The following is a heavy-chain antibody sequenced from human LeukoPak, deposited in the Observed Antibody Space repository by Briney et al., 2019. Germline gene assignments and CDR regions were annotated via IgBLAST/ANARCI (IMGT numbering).Heavy chain of an antibody. CDR3: ARHNAPYTTGWSGYYGMDV. D-gene: IGHD6-19*01. V-gene: IGHV4-59*08. J-gene: IGHJ6*02. Sequence: PSETLSLTCNVSGGSISSYYWSWIRQTPGKGLEWIGYVYYSGSTTYNPPLESRVTISVDTSKTQFSLKLSSVTAADTAVYFCARHNAPYTTGWSGYYGMDVWGQGTTVTVSS. CDR2: VYYSGST. CDR1: GGSISSYY.